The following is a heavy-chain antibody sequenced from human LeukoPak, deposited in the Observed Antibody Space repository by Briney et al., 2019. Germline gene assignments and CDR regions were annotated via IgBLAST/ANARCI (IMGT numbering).Heavy chain of an antibody. J-gene: IGHJ5*02. CDR2: TIPIFGTA. CDR1: GGTFSSYA. CDR3: ARDKLGTVAGNINWFDP. D-gene: IGHD6-19*01. Sequence: GSSVKVSCKASGGTFSSYAISWVRQAPGQGLEWMGRTIPIFGTANYAQKFQGRVTITTDESTSTAYMELSSLRSEDTAVYYCARDKLGTVAGNINWFDPWGQGTLVTVSS. V-gene: IGHV1-69*05.